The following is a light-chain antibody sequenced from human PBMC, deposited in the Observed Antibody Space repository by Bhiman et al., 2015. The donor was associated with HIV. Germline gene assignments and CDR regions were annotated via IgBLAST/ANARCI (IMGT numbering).Light chain of an antibody. CDR1: NIGSKS. Sequence: SYELTQPPSVSVAPGKTARITCGGNNIGSKSVHWYQQKPGQAPVMVIYYDNDRPSGIPERFSGSNSGNTATLTIIETQAVDEADYYCQAWDDRPVFGGGTKLTVL. J-gene: IGLJ2*01. CDR3: QAWDDRPV. V-gene: IGLV3-21*01. CDR2: YDN.